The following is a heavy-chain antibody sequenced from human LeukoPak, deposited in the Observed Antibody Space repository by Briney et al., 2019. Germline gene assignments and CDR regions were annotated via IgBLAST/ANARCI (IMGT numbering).Heavy chain of an antibody. CDR1: GGSVSGYY. J-gene: IGHJ4*02. CDR3: ARHDVVAVIRRGFDF. V-gene: IGHV4-59*08. D-gene: IGHD6-19*01. CDR2: IFYAGTT. Sequence: PSETLSLTCTVSGGSVSGYYWSWIRQPPGKGLEWIGYIFYAGTTLYSPSLKTRVTMSVDTSENQFSLKLSSVTAADTAVYYCARHDVVAVIRRGFDFWGQGTLVPVPS.